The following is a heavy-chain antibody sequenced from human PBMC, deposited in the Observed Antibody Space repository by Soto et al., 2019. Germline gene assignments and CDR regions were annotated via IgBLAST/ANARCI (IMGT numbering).Heavy chain of an antibody. Sequence: QVQLVESGGGVVQPGRSLRLSCAASGFTFSSYGMHWVRQAPGKGLEWVAVISYDGSNKYYADSVKGRFTISRDNSKNTLYLQMNSLRAEDTAVYYCAYKGSSNWGYYYYYGMDVWGQGTTVTVSS. CDR1: GFTFSSYG. CDR3: AYKGSSNWGYYYYYGMDV. V-gene: IGHV3-30*03. CDR2: ISYDGSNK. J-gene: IGHJ6*02. D-gene: IGHD6-13*01.